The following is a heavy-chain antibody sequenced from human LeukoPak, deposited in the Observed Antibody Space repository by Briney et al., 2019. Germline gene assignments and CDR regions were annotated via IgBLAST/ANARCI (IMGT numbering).Heavy chain of an antibody. D-gene: IGHD5-12*01. J-gene: IGHJ4*02. CDR3: ARGGYDTGPFDY. V-gene: IGHV4-39*07. CDR2: IYYSGST. Sequence: PSETLSLTCTVSGGSISSDSSYWGWIRQPPGKGLEWIGTIYYSGSTNYNPSLKSRVTISVDTSKNQFSLKLSSVTAADTAVYYCARGGYDTGPFDYWGQGTLVTVSS. CDR1: GGSISSDSSY.